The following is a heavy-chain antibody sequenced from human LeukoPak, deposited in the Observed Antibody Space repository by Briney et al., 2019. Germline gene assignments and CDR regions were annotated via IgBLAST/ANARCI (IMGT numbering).Heavy chain of an antibody. V-gene: IGHV3-43D*04. CDR3: AKDKDFDSSGWYSSFDY. Sequence: GGSLRLSCAASGFTFDDYAMHWVRQAPGKGLEWVSLISWDGGSTYYADSVKGRFTISRDNSKNSLYLQMNSLRAEDTALYYCAKDKDFDSSGWYSSFDYWGQGTLVIVSS. CDR2: ISWDGGST. CDR1: GFTFDDYA. J-gene: IGHJ4*02. D-gene: IGHD6-19*01.